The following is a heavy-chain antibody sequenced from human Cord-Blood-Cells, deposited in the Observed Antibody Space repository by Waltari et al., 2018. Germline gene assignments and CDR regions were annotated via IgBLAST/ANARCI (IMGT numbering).Heavy chain of an antibody. CDR3: TTVESRYSNYVG. V-gene: IGHV3-15*01. J-gene: IGHJ4*02. CDR2: IKSKTDGGTT. CDR1: GFLLVTAW. D-gene: IGHD4-4*01. Sequence: EVQLVESGGGWVKPGGSFSSSWEPLGFLLVTAWLTWFAKAPGKGLEWVGRIKSKTDGGTTDYAAPVKGRFTISRDDSKNTLYLQMNSLKTEDTAVYYCTTVESRYSNYVGWGQGTLVTVSS.